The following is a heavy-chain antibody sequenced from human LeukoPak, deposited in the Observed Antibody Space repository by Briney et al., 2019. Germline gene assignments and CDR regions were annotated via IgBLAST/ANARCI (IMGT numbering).Heavy chain of an antibody. Sequence: SETLSLTCTVSGGSISSYYWSWIRQPPGKGLEWIGYIYTSGSTNYNPSLKSRVTISVDTSKNQFSLKLCSVTAADTAVYYCARHGEYCSSTSCYTGDYYYYMDVWGKGTTVTVSS. D-gene: IGHD2-2*02. CDR1: GGSISSYY. CDR3: ARHGEYCSSTSCYTGDYYYYMDV. J-gene: IGHJ6*03. V-gene: IGHV4-4*09. CDR2: IYTSGST.